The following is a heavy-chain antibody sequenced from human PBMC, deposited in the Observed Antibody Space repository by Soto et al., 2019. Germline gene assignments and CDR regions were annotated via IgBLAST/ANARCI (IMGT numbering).Heavy chain of an antibody. V-gene: IGHV1-18*01. D-gene: IGHD2-15*01. Sequence: ASVKVSCKASGYTFTSYGISWVRQAPGQGLEWMGWISAYNGNTNYAQKLQGRVTMTTDTSTSTAYMELRSLRSDDTAVYYCARDVPRYCSGGSCYRDYWGQGTLVTVSS. CDR2: ISAYNGNT. CDR3: ARDVPRYCSGGSCYRDY. CDR1: GYTFTSYG. J-gene: IGHJ4*02.